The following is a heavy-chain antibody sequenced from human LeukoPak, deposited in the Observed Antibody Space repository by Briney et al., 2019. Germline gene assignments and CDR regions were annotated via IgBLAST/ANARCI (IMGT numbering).Heavy chain of an antibody. Sequence: PGGSLRLSCAASGFTFSSYEMNWVRQAPGKGLEWVSYISSGGSIIYYADSVKGRFTISRDNAKNSLYLEMNSPRAEDTAVYYCARNYFDYWGQGTLVTVSS. CDR1: GFTFSSYE. J-gene: IGHJ4*02. CDR2: ISSGGSII. CDR3: ARNYFDY. V-gene: IGHV3-48*03. D-gene: IGHD1-14*01.